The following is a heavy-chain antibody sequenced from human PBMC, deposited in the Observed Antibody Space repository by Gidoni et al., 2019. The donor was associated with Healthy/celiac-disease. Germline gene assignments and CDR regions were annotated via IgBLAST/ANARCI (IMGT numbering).Heavy chain of an antibody. J-gene: IGHJ6*02. CDR2: ISWNSGSI. CDR3: AKDSRTVTTSYGMDV. CDR1: GFTFADYA. D-gene: IGHD4-17*01. Sequence: EVQLVESGGGLVQPGRSLRPPCAASGFTFADYAMHWVRQAPGKGLEWVSGISWNSGSIGYADSVKGRFTISRDNAKNYLYLQMNSLRAEDTALYYCAKDSRTVTTSYGMDVWGQGTTVTVSS. V-gene: IGHV3-9*01.